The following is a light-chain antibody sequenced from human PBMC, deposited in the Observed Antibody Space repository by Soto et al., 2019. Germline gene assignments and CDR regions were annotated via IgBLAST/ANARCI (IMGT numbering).Light chain of an antibody. Sequence: DIQMTQSPSSLSASVGDRVTITCRPSQSIITFLNCYQQIPGKAPKLLSYAVSNLQRGIPSRFSGSGSGTDFTLTISSLKPEDSATYYCQQSYSNPRTFGQGTKLEI. V-gene: IGKV1-39*01. CDR2: AVS. CDR3: QQSYSNPRT. CDR1: QSIITF. J-gene: IGKJ2*01.